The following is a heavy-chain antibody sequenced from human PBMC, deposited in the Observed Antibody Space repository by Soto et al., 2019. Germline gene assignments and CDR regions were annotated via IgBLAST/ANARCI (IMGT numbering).Heavy chain of an antibody. CDR2: IYYSGST. CDR1: GGSISSGGYY. J-gene: IGHJ5*02. D-gene: IGHD2-21*02. V-gene: IGHV4-31*03. CDR3: ARSSPVVTDP. Sequence: PSETLSLTCTVLGGSISSGGYYWSWIRQHPGKGLEWIGYIYYSGSTYYNPSLKSRITISVDTSKNQFSLKLSSVTAADTAVYYCARSSPVVTDPWGQGTLVTVSS.